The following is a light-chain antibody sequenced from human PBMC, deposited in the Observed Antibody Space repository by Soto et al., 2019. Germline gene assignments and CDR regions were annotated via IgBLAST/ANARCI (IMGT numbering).Light chain of an antibody. Sequence: DIVMTQSPDSLAVSLGERATINCKSSQSLLYNSDNKNYLAWFQQKPGQPPKLLIYWASTRESGVPDRFSGSGSGTDFTLTISSLQAEDVAVYYCQQYYSTPRTFGPGTKVEIK. CDR3: QQYYSTPRT. CDR2: WAS. V-gene: IGKV4-1*01. J-gene: IGKJ1*01. CDR1: QSLLYNSDNKNY.